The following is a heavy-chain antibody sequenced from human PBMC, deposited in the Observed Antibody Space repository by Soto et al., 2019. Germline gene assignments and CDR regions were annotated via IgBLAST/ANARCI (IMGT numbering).Heavy chain of an antibody. CDR3: AREGVATGGYYMDV. CDR1: GFNFRSYS. D-gene: IGHD5-12*01. Sequence: GSLRLSCAASGFNFRSYSMNWVRPAPGKGLEWVSYISSSSSTIYYADSVKGRFTISRDNAKNSLYLQMNSLRAEDTAVYYCAREGVATGGYYMDVWGKGTTVTVSS. J-gene: IGHJ6*03. CDR2: ISSSSSTI. V-gene: IGHV3-48*01.